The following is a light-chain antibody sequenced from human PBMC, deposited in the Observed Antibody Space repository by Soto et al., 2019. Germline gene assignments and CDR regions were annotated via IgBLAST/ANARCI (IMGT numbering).Light chain of an antibody. V-gene: IGKV1-33*01. CDR1: QDISNY. CDR3: QQYDNLPLT. Sequence: DIQLTQSRFSLSASVGERVTLTCQASQDISNYLNWYQQKPGKAPKLLIYDASNLETGVPSRFSGSGSGTDFTFTISSLQPEDIATYYCQQYDNLPLTFGGGTKVDIK. CDR2: DAS. J-gene: IGKJ4*01.